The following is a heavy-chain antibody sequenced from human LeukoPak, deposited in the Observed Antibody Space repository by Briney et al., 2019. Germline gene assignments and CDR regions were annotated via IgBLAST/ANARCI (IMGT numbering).Heavy chain of an antibody. CDR1: GGSFSGYY. Sequence: SETLSLTCAVYGGSFSGYYWSWIRQPPGKGLEWIGEINHSGSTNYNPSLKSRVTISVDTSKNQLSLKLSSVTAADTAVYYCARRMIFGVVIMHRGHGWFDPWGQGTLVTVSS. CDR3: ARRMIFGVVIMHRGHGWFDP. V-gene: IGHV4-34*01. D-gene: IGHD3-3*01. J-gene: IGHJ5*02. CDR2: INHSGST.